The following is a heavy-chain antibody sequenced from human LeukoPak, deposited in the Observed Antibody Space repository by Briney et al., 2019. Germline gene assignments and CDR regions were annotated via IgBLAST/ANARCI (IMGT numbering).Heavy chain of an antibody. CDR2: INPNSGGT. Sequence: ASVKVSCKASGYTFTGYYMHWVRQAPGQGLEWMGWINPNSGGTNYAQKFQGRVTMTRDTSISTAYMELSRLRSDDTAVYYCAIFTVTTPIGIDYWGQGTLVTVSS. CDR3: AIFTVTTPIGIDY. J-gene: IGHJ4*02. D-gene: IGHD4-11*01. CDR1: GYTFTGYY. V-gene: IGHV1-2*02.